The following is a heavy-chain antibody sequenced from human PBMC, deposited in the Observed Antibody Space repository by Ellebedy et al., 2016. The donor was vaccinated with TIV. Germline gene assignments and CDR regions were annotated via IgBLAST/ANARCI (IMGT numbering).Heavy chain of an antibody. J-gene: IGHJ2*01. CDR2: SGSGGDS. CDR3: VRGAQQPHNWCFKV. CDR1: GFRFSIYD. Sequence: GESLKISCAASGFRFSIYDMYWVRQAPGRGLEWVAASGSGGDSYYADSVRGRFTITRDYAKSSLFLQMDTLRAGDTAVYFCVRGAQQPHNWCFKVWGRGTLVTVSS. D-gene: IGHD6-13*01. V-gene: IGHV3-13*01.